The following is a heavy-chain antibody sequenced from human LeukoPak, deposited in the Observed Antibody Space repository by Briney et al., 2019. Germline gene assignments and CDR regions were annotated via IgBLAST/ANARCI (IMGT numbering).Heavy chain of an antibody. CDR2: ISAYNGNT. CDR1: GGTFSSYA. Sequence: ASVKVSCKASGGTFSSYAISWVRQAPGQGLEWMGWISAYNGNTNYAQKLQGRVTMTTDTSTSTAYMELRSLRSDNTAVYYCVICYSVVGAFDIWGQGTMVTVSS. J-gene: IGHJ3*02. V-gene: IGHV1-18*01. CDR3: VICYSVVGAFDI. D-gene: IGHD2-21*01.